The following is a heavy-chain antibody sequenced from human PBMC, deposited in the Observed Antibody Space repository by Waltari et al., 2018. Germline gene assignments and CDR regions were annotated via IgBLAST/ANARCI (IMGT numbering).Heavy chain of an antibody. V-gene: IGHV3-21*01. D-gene: IGHD2-15*01. CDR3: ARGGGFDAWSSGGNRDYVFDY. J-gene: IGHJ4*02. CDR1: GFTFSSYS. CDR2: ISSSSSYI. Sequence: EVQLVESGGGLVKPGGSLRLSCAASGFTFSSYSMNWVRQAPGKGLEWVSSISSSSSYIYYADSVKGRFTISRDNSKSTLYLQMNSLRAEDTAVYYCARGGGFDAWSSGGNRDYVFDYWGQGTLVTVSS.